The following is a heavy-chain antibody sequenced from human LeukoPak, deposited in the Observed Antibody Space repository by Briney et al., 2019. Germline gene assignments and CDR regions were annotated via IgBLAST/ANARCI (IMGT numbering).Heavy chain of an antibody. V-gene: IGHV1-8*01. J-gene: IGHJ5*02. CDR1: GYTFTSYD. CDR3: ARGYVLPWFGELLGWFDP. Sequence: ASVKVSCKASGYTFTSYDINWVRQATGQGLEWMGWMNPNSGNTGYAQKFQGRVTMTRNTSISTAYMELSSLRSEDTAVYYCARGYVLPWFGELLGWFDPWGQGTLVTVSS. CDR2: MNPNSGNT. D-gene: IGHD3-10*01.